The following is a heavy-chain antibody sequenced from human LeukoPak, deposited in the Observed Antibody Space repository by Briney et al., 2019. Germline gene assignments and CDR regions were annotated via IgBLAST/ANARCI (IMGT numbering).Heavy chain of an antibody. CDR3: ARDSGTYHTLNS. J-gene: IGHJ5*02. Sequence: PSETLSLTCAVSGYSISSGFYWGWIRHTPPKGLEWIASMFHSGSTYYNPSLKTRVAISVDTSKNQFSLKLTSVTAADTAIYYCARDSGTYHTLNSWGQGTLVTVSS. V-gene: IGHV4-38-2*02. CDR1: GYSISSGFY. D-gene: IGHD1-26*01. CDR2: MFHSGST.